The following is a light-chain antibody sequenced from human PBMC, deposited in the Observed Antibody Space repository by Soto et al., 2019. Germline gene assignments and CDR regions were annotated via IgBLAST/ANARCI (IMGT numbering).Light chain of an antibody. V-gene: IGLV2-8*01. J-gene: IGLJ2*01. CDR2: EVS. Sequence: QSVLTQPPSASGSPGQSVTISCTGTSSDVGGYNYVSWYQQHPGKAPKLIIYEVSKRPSGVPDRFSGSKSGNTASLTVSGLQAEDEADYYCSSYAGSNKVVFGGGTQLTVL. CDR1: SSDVGGYNY. CDR3: SSYAGSNKVV.